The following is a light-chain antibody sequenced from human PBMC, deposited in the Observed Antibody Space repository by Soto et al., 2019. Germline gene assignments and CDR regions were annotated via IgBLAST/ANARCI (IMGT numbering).Light chain of an antibody. Sequence: EIVMTQSPSTLSVSPGEGVTLSCRASQSVSSNLAWYQQRPGQAPRLLIYGASIRATGIPARFSGSGSGTEFTLSISSLQSEDFAVYYCQQYNNWPPITFGQGTRPEI. J-gene: IGKJ5*01. CDR3: QQYNNWPPIT. V-gene: IGKV3-15*01. CDR2: GAS. CDR1: QSVSSN.